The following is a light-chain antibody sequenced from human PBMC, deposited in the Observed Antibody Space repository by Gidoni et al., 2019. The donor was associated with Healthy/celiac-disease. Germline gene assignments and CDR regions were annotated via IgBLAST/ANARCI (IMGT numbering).Light chain of an antibody. J-gene: IGKJ2*01. CDR1: QSISSY. CDR3: QQSYSTPLL. CDR2: AAS. Sequence: DIQMTQSPSSLSASVGDRVTITCRASQSISSYLNWYQQKPGKAPKLLIYAASSLQSGVPSRFSGSGSGTDFTLTISSLQPEDFATYYCQQSYSTPLLFGQXTKLEIK. V-gene: IGKV1-39*01.